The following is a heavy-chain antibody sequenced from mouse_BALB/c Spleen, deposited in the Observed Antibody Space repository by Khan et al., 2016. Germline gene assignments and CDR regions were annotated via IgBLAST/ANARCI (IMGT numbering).Heavy chain of an antibody. CDR1: GYTFTSYW. D-gene: IGHD1-1*01. Sequence: QVQLQQSGAELAKPGASVKMSCKASGYTFTSYWMHWVKQRPGQGLEWIGYINPSTGYTEYNQKFKDKATLTADKSSSPAYMQLSSLTSEDSAVYYCARRNYYGSSPYFDYWGQGTTLTVSS. CDR3: ARRNYYGSSPYFDY. J-gene: IGHJ2*01. CDR2: INPSTGYT. V-gene: IGHV1-7*01.